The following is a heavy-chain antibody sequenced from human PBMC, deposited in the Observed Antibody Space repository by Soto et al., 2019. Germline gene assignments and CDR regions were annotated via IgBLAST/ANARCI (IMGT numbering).Heavy chain of an antibody. D-gene: IGHD3-10*01. V-gene: IGHV3-74*01. J-gene: IGHJ6*03. CDR2: IDKVGTDS. Sequence: GGSLILSCAASEFTFSGRSVHWVRQAPGKGLVWVSGIDKVGTDSTYADSVKGRFTSSRDNAKNTVYLQMNSLRVEDTAVYYCARGWFGPDVWGKGTTVTVS. CDR1: EFTFSGRS. CDR3: ARGWFGPDV.